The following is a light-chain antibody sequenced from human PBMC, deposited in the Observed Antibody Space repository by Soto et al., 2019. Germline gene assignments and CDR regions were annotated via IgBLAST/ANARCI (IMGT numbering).Light chain of an antibody. Sequence: QSALTQPASVSGSPGQSITISCTGTSSDVGSYDLVSWYQHHPGKAPKFMIYEGSKRPSGVSNRFSGSKSGNTASLTISGLQAEDEADYYCCSYVGSSTYVFGTGTKVTVL. J-gene: IGLJ1*01. V-gene: IGLV2-23*01. CDR3: CSYVGSSTYV. CDR2: EGS. CDR1: SSDVGSYDL.